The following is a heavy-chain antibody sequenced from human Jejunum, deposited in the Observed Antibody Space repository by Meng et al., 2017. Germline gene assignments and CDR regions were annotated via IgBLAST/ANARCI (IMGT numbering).Heavy chain of an antibody. J-gene: IGHJ4*02. CDR3: ARDYYDSNRSSYD. CDR1: GFPFSPYN. D-gene: IGHD3-22*01. V-gene: IGHV3-21*06. Sequence: GESLKISCAASGFPFSPYNMNWVRLAPGKGLEWVSSISSSSTYIYYADSVKGRLTISRDNARNSLSLQMNRLRAEDTAVYYCARDYYDSNRSSYDWGQGTLVTVSS. CDR2: ISSSSTYI.